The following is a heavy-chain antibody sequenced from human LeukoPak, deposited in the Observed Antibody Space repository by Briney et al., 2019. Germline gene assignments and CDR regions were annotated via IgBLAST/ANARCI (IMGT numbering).Heavy chain of an antibody. Sequence: SVKVSCKASGGSFSNYAINWVRQAPGQGLEWMGRIIPMFGIANYAQKFQGRVTITTDESTSTAYMELSSLRSEDTAVYYCAREGSDGDYVSYYMDVWGKGTTVTVSS. CDR1: GGSFSNYA. J-gene: IGHJ6*03. V-gene: IGHV1-69*05. D-gene: IGHD4-17*01. CDR3: AREGSDGDYVSYYMDV. CDR2: IIPMFGIA.